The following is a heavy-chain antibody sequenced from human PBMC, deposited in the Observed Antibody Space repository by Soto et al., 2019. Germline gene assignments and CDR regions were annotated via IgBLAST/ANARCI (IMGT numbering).Heavy chain of an antibody. CDR2: IVPMFDTT. Sequence: QVQLVQSGTEVKKPGSSVKVSCKASGGAFGSYANNWVRQAPGQALERMGGIVPMFDTTNYAQRFQGRVTVTPDESTSTVYLELTRLRSEDTGMYYCTRHRGYSSGYWGEDFWGQGNLVTVSS. J-gene: IGHJ4*02. D-gene: IGHD5-12*01. V-gene: IGHV1-69*01. CDR3: TRHRGYSSGYWGEDF. CDR1: GGAFGSYA.